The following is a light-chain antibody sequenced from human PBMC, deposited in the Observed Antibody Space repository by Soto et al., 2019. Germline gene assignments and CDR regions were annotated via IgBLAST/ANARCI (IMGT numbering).Light chain of an antibody. Sequence: QSVLTQPPSASGTPGQRVTISCSGSSSNIGSNTVNWYQQLPGTAPKLLIYCNNHRPSGVPDRFSGSKSGTSASLAISGLQSEDEADYYCAAWDDSLNGLFGGGTKLTVL. CDR2: CNN. J-gene: IGLJ2*01. CDR3: AAWDDSLNGL. V-gene: IGLV1-44*01. CDR1: SSNIGSNT.